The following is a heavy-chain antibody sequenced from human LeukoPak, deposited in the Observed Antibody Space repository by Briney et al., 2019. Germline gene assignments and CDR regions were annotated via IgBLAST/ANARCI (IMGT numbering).Heavy chain of an antibody. CDR2: INHSGST. CDR1: GGSLSGYY. Sequence: SETLSLTCAVYGGSLSGYYWSWIRQPPGKGLEWIGEINHSGSTNYNPSLKSRVTISVDTSKNQFSLKLSSVTAADTAVYYCARGARGFYTAMVIYAFDIWGQGTMVTVSS. D-gene: IGHD5-18*01. CDR3: ARGARGFYTAMVIYAFDI. V-gene: IGHV4-34*01. J-gene: IGHJ3*02.